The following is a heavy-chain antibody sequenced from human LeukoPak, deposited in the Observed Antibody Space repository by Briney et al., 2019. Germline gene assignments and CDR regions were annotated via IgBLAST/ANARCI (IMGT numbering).Heavy chain of an antibody. CDR1: GLSVSINY. CDR2: IYSGGTT. D-gene: IGHD3-10*01. V-gene: IGHV3-53*01. Sequence: GGSLRLSCAASGLSVSINYMSWVRQAPGKGLEWVSVIYSGGTTDYVDSVKGRFTISRDNSKNTLFLQMNCLRAEDTAVYYCARVPGAYGSGTYYVWGQGTRVTVSS. J-gene: IGHJ4*02. CDR3: ARVPGAYGSGTYYV.